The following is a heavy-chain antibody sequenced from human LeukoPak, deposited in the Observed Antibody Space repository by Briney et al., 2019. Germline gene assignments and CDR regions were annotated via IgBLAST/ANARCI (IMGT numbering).Heavy chain of an antibody. CDR3: ARGATYGSGTYSYFDY. CDR1: GFSVSVNY. J-gene: IGHJ4*02. CDR2: IYSGGTT. Sequence: GGSLRLSCAVSGFSVSVNYMSWVRQAPGKGLEWVSVIYSGGTTYYADSVKGRFTISRDNSKNTLYLQMNSLRAEDTAVYHCARGATYGSGTYSYFDYWGQGTLVTVSS. V-gene: IGHV3-53*01. D-gene: IGHD3-10*01.